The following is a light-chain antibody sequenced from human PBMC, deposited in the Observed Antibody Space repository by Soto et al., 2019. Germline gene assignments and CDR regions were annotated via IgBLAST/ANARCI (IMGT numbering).Light chain of an antibody. J-gene: IGLJ1*01. CDR1: SSDVGGYNY. CDR3: CSYAGSYVFV. V-gene: IGLV2-11*01. Sequence: QSALTQPRSVSGSPGQSVTISCTGTSSDVGGYNYVSWYQQHPGKAPKLMIYDVTKRPSGVPDRFSGSKSGNTASLTISGLQAEDEADYYCCSYAGSYVFVFGAATKLTVL. CDR2: DVT.